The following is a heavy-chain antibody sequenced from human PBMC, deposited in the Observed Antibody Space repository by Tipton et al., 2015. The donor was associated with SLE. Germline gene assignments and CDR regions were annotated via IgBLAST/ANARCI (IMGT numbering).Heavy chain of an antibody. V-gene: IGHV4-61*09. CDR3: ARHYYGGTYYFDY. D-gene: IGHD4-23*01. CDR1: GGSISSDTYY. Sequence: TLSLTCIVSGGSISSDTYYWSWLRQPAGKGLEWIGHIYTSGSTNYNPSLKTRVTISVDMSKNQFSLKLTSVTAADTAVYYCARHYYGGTYYFDYWGQGTLVTVSS. J-gene: IGHJ4*02. CDR2: IYTSGST.